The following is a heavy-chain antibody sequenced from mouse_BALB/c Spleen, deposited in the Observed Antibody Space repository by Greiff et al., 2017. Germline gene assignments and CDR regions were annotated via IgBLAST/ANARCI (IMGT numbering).Heavy chain of an antibody. D-gene: IGHD3-2*01. CDR1: GYTFTSYW. CDR2: IYPGNSDT. Sequence: EVKLVESGTVLARPGASVKMSCKASGYTFTSYWMHWVKQWPGQGLEWIGAIYPGNSDTSYNQKFKGKAKLTAVTSTSTAYMELSSLTNEDSAVYYCTTIPADSSGYYAMDYWGQGTSVTVSS. V-gene: IGHV1-5*01. J-gene: IGHJ4*01. CDR3: TTIPADSSGYYAMDY.